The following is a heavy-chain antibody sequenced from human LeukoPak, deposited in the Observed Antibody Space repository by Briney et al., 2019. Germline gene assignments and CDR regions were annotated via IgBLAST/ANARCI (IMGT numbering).Heavy chain of an antibody. CDR2: ISSSSSYV. CDR3: ARDCSGGSCFDY. CDR1: GFTFSSYS. Sequence: GGSLRLSCAASGFTFSSYSMNWVRQAPGKGLEWVSSISSSSSYVYYADSVKGRFTISRDNAKNSLYLQMNSLRAEDTAVYYCARDCSGGSCFDYWGQGTLVTVSS. J-gene: IGHJ4*02. V-gene: IGHV3-21*01. D-gene: IGHD2-15*01.